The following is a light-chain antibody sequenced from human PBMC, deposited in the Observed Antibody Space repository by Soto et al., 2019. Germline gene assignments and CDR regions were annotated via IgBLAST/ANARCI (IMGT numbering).Light chain of an antibody. J-gene: IGKJ1*01. CDR1: QSVSSSY. V-gene: IGKV3-20*01. Sequence: EIVLTQSPGTLSLSPGERATLSCRASQSVSSSYLAWYQQKPGQAPRLLIYGASRFSGSGSGTDFTLTISRLEPEDFAVYYCQQYGGSWTFGQGTKVEIK. CDR3: QQYGGSWT. CDR2: GAS.